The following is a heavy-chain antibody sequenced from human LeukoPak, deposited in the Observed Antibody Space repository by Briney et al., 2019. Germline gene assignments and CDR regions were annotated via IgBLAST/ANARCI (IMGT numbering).Heavy chain of an antibody. J-gene: IGHJ4*02. D-gene: IGHD2-2*01. V-gene: IGHV1-18*04. CDR2: VSAYNGDT. CDR1: GYTFTSYG. CDR3: ARDCSTSCCPPFNY. Sequence: ASVKVSRKASGYTFTSYGISWVRQAPGQGLDWMGWVSAYNGDTNYAQRFQGRVTMTTDASTSTAYMELRSLRSDDTAVYYCARDCSTSCCPPFNYWGQGTLVTVSS.